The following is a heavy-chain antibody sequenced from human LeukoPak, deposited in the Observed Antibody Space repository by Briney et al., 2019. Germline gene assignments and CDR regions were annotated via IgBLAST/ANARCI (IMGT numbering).Heavy chain of an antibody. Sequence: PSETLSLTCTDSGGSISRSSYYWGWIRQPPGRGLEWLGGVHYDGFSYYNPALKRRVTISLDTSRNQFSLKLNSVTAADTAVYHCVKSGYDDTVLPLYFDSWGQGTPVTVSS. J-gene: IGHJ4*02. CDR2: VHYDGFS. V-gene: IGHV4-39*01. CDR3: VKSGYDDTVLPLYFDS. D-gene: IGHD3-9*01. CDR1: GGSISRSSYY.